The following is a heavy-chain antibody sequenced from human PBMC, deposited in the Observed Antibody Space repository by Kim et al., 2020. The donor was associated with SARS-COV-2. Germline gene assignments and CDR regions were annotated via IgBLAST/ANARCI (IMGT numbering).Heavy chain of an antibody. J-gene: IGHJ2*01. CDR2: IKQDGSEK. V-gene: IGHV3-7*04. CDR3: ARVFWGPISYSSGWSYYWYFDL. D-gene: IGHD6-19*01. Sequence: GGSLRLSCAASGFTFSSYWMSWVRQAPGKGLEWVANIKQDGSEKYYVDSVKGRFTISRDNAKNSLYLQMNSLRAEDTAVYYCARVFWGPISYSSGWSYYWYFDLWGRGTLVTVSS. CDR1: GFTFSSYW.